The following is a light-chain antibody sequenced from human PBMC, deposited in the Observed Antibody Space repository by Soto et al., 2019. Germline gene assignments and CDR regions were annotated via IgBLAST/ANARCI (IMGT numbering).Light chain of an antibody. CDR1: QSVRSGY. V-gene: IGKV3-20*01. J-gene: IGKJ4*01. CDR2: VAS. CDR3: QQYGSSPLT. Sequence: EIVLTQSPGALSLSPGDRATLSCRASQSVRSGYLAWYQQKPGQAPRLLIYVASNRATGIPDRFSGSGSGTDFTLTISRLEPEDFAMYYCQQYGSSPLTFGGGTKVELK.